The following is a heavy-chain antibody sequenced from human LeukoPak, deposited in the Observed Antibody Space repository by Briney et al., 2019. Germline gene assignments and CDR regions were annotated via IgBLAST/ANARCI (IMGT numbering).Heavy chain of an antibody. CDR3: AREIVGATIVAFDI. D-gene: IGHD1-26*01. CDR2: ITGSGGST. Sequence: GGSLRLSCAAYGFAFDDYGMSWVRQAPGKGLEWVSGITGSGGSTGYADSVKGRFTISRDNAKNTLYLQMNSLRAEDTAVYYCAREIVGATIVAFDIWGQGTMVTVSS. CDR1: GFAFDDYG. V-gene: IGHV3-20*04. J-gene: IGHJ3*02.